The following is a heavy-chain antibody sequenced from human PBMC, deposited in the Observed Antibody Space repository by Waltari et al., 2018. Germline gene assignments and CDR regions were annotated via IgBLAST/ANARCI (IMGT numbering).Heavy chain of an antibody. Sequence: HVQLVQSGAEVKKPGASVKVSCKVSGYSLTELSMHWVRQAPGKGLEWMGGFDPEEGETIYERKLQGRVTVNEDTSTDTAFMELSSLRSEDTAVYYCHGTGLQPYKYGMDVWGQGTTVTVSS. V-gene: IGHV1-24*01. CDR1: GYSLTELS. CDR3: HGTGLQPYKYGMDV. J-gene: IGHJ6*02. CDR2: FDPEEGET. D-gene: IGHD4-4*01.